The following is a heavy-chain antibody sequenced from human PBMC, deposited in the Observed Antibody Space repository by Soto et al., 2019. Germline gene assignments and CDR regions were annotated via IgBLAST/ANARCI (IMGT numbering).Heavy chain of an antibody. CDR2: ISSNGGST. V-gene: IGHV3-64*04. D-gene: IGHD4-4*01. CDR3: ARGLALSVTTDKETADWFDP. J-gene: IGHJ5*02. Sequence: PGGSLRLSCSASGFTFSSYAMHWVRQAPGKGLEYVSAISSNGGSTYYADSVKGRFTISRDNSKNTLYLQMNSLRAEDTAVYYCARGLALSVTTDKETADWFDPWGQGTLVTVSS. CDR1: GFTFSSYA.